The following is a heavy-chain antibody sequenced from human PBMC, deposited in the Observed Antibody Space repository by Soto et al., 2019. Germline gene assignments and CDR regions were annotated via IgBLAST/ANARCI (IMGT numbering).Heavy chain of an antibody. J-gene: IGHJ6*02. V-gene: IGHV3-30*18. Sequence: QVQLVESGGGVVQPGRSLRLSCAASGFTFSSYGMHWVRQAPGKGLEWVAVISYDGSNKYYADSVKGRFTISRDNSENTLYLQMNSLRAEDTAVYYCAKDLIMARGMDYYYYYGMDVWGQGTTVTVSS. CDR2: ISYDGSNK. CDR1: GFTFSSYG. D-gene: IGHD3-16*01. CDR3: AKDLIMARGMDYYYYYGMDV.